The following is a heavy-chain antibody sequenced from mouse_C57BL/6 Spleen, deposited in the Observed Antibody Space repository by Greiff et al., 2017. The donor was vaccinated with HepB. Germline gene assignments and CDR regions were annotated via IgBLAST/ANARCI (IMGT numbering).Heavy chain of an antibody. J-gene: IGHJ2*01. V-gene: IGHV5-9*01. CDR2: ISGGGGNT. CDR3: ARTTVVAQYYFDY. D-gene: IGHD1-1*01. Sequence: EVKLMESGGGLVKPGGSLKLSCAASGFTFSSYTMSWVRQTPEKRLEWVATISGGGGNTYYPDSVKGRFTISRDNAKNTLYLQMSSLRSEDTALYYCARTTVVAQYYFDYWGQGTTLTVSS. CDR1: GFTFSSYT.